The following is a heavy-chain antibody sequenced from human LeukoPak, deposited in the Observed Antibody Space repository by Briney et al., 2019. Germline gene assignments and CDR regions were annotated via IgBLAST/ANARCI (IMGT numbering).Heavy chain of an antibody. CDR2: ISSSSSTI. J-gene: IGHJ5*02. CDR3: ARGELWFGETHNWFDP. CDR1: GFTFSSYS. Sequence: PGGSLRLSCAASGFTFSSYSMNWVRQAPGKGLEWVSYISSSSSTIYYADSVKGRFTISRDNAKNSLYLQMNSLRDEDTAVYYCARGELWFGETHNWFDPWGQGTLVTVSS. D-gene: IGHD3-10*01. V-gene: IGHV3-48*02.